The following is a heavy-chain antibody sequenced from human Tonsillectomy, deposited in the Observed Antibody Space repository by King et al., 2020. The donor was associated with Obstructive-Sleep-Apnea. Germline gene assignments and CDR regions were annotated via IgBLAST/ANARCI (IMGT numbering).Heavy chain of an antibody. J-gene: IGHJ6*02. CDR1: GDSISSYY. CDR3: ARNTEHYYYYGMDV. D-gene: IGHD1-26*01. V-gene: IGHV4-59*08. Sequence: VQLQESGPGLVKPSETLSLTCTVSGDSISSYYWSWIRQPPGKGLEWIGYIYYSGSTKYNPSLKSRVTISVDTSKNQFSLKLSSVTAADTAVYYCARNTEHYYYYGMDVWRQGTTGTVSS. CDR2: IYYSGST.